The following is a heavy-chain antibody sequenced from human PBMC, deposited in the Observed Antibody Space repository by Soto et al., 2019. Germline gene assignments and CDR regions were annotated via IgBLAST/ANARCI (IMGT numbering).Heavy chain of an antibody. CDR2: MNLNSGNT. D-gene: IGHD3-10*01. CDR1: GYTFTSYD. V-gene: IGHV1-8*01. CDR3: ARTPMVRGVSKPPIRYYYYMEV. Sequence: QLQLVQSGAEVKKPGASVKVSCKASGYTFTSYDINWVRQATGQGLEWMGWMNLNSGNTGYAQKFQGRVTMTRNTSISTAYMELSSLRSEDTAVYYCARTPMVRGVSKPPIRYYYYMEVWGKGTTVTVSS. J-gene: IGHJ6*03.